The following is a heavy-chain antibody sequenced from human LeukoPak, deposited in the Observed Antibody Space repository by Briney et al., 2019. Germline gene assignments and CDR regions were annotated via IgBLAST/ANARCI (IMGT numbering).Heavy chain of an antibody. Sequence: GGSLRLSCAASGFTFSSYSMNWVRQAPGKGLEWVSGINWNGGSTGYADSVKGRFTISRDNAKNSLYLQMNSLRAEDTALYYCARGKYGSGSYFYFDAFDIWGQGTMVTVSS. CDR1: GFTFSSYS. CDR2: INWNGGST. CDR3: ARGKYGSGSYFYFDAFDI. J-gene: IGHJ3*02. D-gene: IGHD3-10*01. V-gene: IGHV3-20*04.